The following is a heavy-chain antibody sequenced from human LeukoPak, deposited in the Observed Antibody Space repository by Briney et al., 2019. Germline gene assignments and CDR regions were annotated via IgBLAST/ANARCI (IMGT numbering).Heavy chain of an antibody. J-gene: IGHJ4*02. CDR1: GYTFTGYY. D-gene: IGHD5-12*01. CDR2: INPNSGGT. CDR3: ARLGYSGYDYGDY. Sequence: GASVKVSCKASGYTFTGYYMHWVRQAPGQGLEWMRWINPNSGGTNYAQKFQGRVTMTRDTSISTAYMELSRLRSDDTAVYYCARLGYSGYDYGDYWGQGTLVTVSS. V-gene: IGHV1-2*02.